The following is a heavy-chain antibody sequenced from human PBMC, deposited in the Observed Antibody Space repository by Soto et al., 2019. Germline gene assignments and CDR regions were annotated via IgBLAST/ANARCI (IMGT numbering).Heavy chain of an antibody. V-gene: IGHV5-51*01. CDR3: DSFDY. Sequence: GESLKISCKASGYSFINYWIGWVRQMPGKGLEWMAIINPGNSETRYSPAFQGQVTISADKSVTTTYLQWDRAVYFCARGGGFDSFDYWGQGILVTVSS. CDR1: GYSFINYW. D-gene: IGHD3-3*01. CDR2: INPGNSET. J-gene: IGHJ4*02.